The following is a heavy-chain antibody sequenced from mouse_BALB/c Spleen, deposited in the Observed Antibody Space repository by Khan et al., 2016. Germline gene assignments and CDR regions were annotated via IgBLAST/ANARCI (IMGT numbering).Heavy chain of an antibody. Sequence: QSQVVQSGPELKKPGETAKISCKASGYTFTNYGMKRVTQAPGKGLKGMGWMKTYTGEPTYADDVNGVFAFSVKTSARPAYLQINKLKNENTAKYSCAREYDYGGDWYFDVWGAGTTVTVSA. CDR2: MKTYTGEP. J-gene: IGHJ1*01. V-gene: IGHV9-3-1*01. D-gene: IGHD2-4*01. CDR3: AREYDYGGDWYFDV. CDR1: GYTFTNYG.